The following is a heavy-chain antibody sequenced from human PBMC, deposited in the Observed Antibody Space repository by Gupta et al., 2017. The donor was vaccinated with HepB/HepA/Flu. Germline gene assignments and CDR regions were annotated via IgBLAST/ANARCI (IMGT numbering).Heavy chain of an antibody. D-gene: IGHD2-15*01. Sequence: KLQGRVTMTEDTSTDTAYMELSSLRSEDTAVYYCATVVVVVAARENWFDPWGQGTLVTVSS. CDR3: ATVVVVVAARENWFDP. J-gene: IGHJ5*02. V-gene: IGHV1-24*01.